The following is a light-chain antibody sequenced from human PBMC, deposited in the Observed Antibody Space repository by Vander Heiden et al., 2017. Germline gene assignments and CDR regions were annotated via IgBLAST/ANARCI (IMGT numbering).Light chain of an antibody. V-gene: IGLV3-21*02. J-gene: IGLJ2*01. CDR1: NIGSKG. Sequence: YVLTQPPSVSVAPGQTARITSGGNNIGSKGVHWYQQKPGQAPVLVVYDDSDGPSGIPERFSGSNSGNTATLTISRVEAGDEADYYCQVWDSSSDHRVFGGGTKLTVL. CDR2: DDS. CDR3: QVWDSSSDHRV.